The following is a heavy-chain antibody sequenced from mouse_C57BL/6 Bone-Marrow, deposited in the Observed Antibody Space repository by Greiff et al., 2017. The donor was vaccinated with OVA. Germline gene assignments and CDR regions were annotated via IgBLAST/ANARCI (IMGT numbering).Heavy chain of an antibody. V-gene: IGHV10-1*01. CDR3: VRHNWDEYFDV. CDR1: GFSFNTYA. CDR2: IRSKSNNYAT. J-gene: IGHJ1*03. Sequence: EVKLVESGGGLVQPKGSLKLSCAASGFSFNTYAMNWVRPAPGKGLEWVARIRSKSNNYATYSADSVKDRFTIARDDSESMLYLQMNNLKTEDTAMYYCVRHNWDEYFDVWGTGTTVTVSS. D-gene: IGHD4-1*01.